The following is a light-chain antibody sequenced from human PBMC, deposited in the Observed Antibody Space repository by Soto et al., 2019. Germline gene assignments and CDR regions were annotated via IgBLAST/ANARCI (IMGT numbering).Light chain of an antibody. CDR1: TSDIGAYKY. Sequence: QSALTQPASVSGSPGQSITISCTGTTSDIGAYKYVSWYQQHPGKAPKLMIYEVNNRPSGVSDRFSGSKSDNTASLTISGLQAEDEADYYCCSYRGGSAPYLFGTGTKVTVL. J-gene: IGLJ1*01. V-gene: IGLV2-14*01. CDR2: EVN. CDR3: CSYRGGSAPYL.